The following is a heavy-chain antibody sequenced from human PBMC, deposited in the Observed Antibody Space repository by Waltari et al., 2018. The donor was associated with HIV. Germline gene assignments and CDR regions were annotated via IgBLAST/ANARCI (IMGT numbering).Heavy chain of an antibody. J-gene: IGHJ2*01. D-gene: IGHD3-22*01. CDR3: AKDISANYYDSQGGWYYDL. V-gene: IGHV3-30*18. CDR1: GFTFKNFG. Sequence: QLQLVESGGGVVQPGRSLRLSCAASGFTFKNFGMPWVRQAPGKGLEWVAVISYDGSNKDYGDSVKGRFTISKDNSKSTLYLQMNSLRAEDTAVYYCAKDISANYYDSQGGWYYDLWGRGTLVTVSS. CDR2: ISYDGSNK.